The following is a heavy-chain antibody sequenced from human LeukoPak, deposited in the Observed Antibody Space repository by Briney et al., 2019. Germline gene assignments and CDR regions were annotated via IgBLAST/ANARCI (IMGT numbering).Heavy chain of an antibody. CDR2: IYSGGGT. CDR3: ASGGTSGFDY. Sequence: PGGSLRLSCAASGLTVSNNYMSWVRQAPGKGLEWVSVIYSGGGTYYADSVKGRFTISRDNSKNTLYLQMNSLRAEDTAVCYCASGGTSGFDYWGQGTLVTVSS. V-gene: IGHV3-53*01. J-gene: IGHJ4*02. D-gene: IGHD1-26*01. CDR1: GLTVSNNY.